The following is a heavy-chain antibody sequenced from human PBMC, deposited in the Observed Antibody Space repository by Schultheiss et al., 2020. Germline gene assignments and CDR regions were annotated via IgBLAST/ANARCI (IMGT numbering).Heavy chain of an antibody. CDR2: ISGSGGST. Sequence: GGSLRLSCAASGFTFSSYSMNWVRQAPGKGLEWVSAISGSGGSTYYADSVKGRFTISRDNSKNTLYLQMNSLRAEDTAVYYCAATIVVVIGDVNWFDPWGQGTLVTVSS. CDR1: GFTFSSYS. J-gene: IGHJ5*02. V-gene: IGHV3-23*01. D-gene: IGHD3-22*01. CDR3: AATIVVVIGDVNWFDP.